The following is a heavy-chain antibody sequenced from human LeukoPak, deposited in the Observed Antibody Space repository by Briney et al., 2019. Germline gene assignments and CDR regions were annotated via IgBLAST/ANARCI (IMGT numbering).Heavy chain of an antibody. CDR3: VRYGRRANDQPFDV. CDR1: GFTFSNYW. V-gene: IGHV3-7*01. D-gene: IGHD1-1*01. CDR2: IDEDGSET. J-gene: IGHJ3*01. Sequence: GRSLRLSCEVSGFTFSNYWMMWVRQAPGKGLEWVASIDEDGSETNYVDSVTGRFTVSRDHAKNSLFLQMNSLRAEDTAVYYCVRYGRRANDQPFDVWGQGTMVTVSS.